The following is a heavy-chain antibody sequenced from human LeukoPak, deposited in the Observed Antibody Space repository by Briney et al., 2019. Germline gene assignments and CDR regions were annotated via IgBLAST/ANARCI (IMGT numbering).Heavy chain of an antibody. V-gene: IGHV3-33*01. J-gene: IGHJ5*02. CDR1: GFTFSSYG. CDR3: ARAGYDILTGYPHDNWFDP. CDR2: IWYDGSNK. D-gene: IGHD3-9*01. Sequence: PGRSLRLSCAASGFTFSSYGMHWVRQAPGKGLEWVAVIWYDGSNKYYADSVKGRFTISRDNSKNTLYLQMNSLRAEDTAVFYWARAGYDILTGYPHDNWFDPWGQGTLVTVSS.